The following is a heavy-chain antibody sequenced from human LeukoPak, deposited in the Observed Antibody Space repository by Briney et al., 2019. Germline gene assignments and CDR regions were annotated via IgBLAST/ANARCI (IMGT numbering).Heavy chain of an antibody. CDR3: ARTRRSTGWYIDY. CDR1: GGSFSDYY. D-gene: IGHD6-19*01. CDR2: INHSGST. J-gene: IGHJ4*02. Sequence: SETLSLTCAVYGGSFSDYYWSWIRQPPGKGLEWIGEINHSGSTNYNPSLKSRVTISVDTSKNQFSLKLTSVIAADTAVCFCARTRRSTGWYIDYWGQGTLVTVSS. V-gene: IGHV4-34*01.